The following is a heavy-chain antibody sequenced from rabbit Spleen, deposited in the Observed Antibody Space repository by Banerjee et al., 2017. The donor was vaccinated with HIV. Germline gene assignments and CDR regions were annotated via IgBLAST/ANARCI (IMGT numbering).Heavy chain of an antibody. CDR3: ARMAGPSAYLWPYYFNL. V-gene: IGHV1S45*01. CDR2: IYTGSGGST. D-gene: IGHD1-1*01. CDR1: GFSFSNKVV. Sequence: QEQLVESGGGLVQPEGSLTLTCKASGFSFSNKVVMCWVRQAPGKGLEWIACIYTGSGGSTYYASWARGRFTISETSSTTVTLQMTSLTVSDTATYFCARMAGPSAYLWPYYFNLWGPGTLVTVS. J-gene: IGHJ4*01.